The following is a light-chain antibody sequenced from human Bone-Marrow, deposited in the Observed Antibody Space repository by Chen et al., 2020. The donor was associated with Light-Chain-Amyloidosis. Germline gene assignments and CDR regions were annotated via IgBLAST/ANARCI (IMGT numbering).Light chain of an antibody. CDR3: QSADSSGTYEVI. Sequence: SYELTQPPSLSVSPGQTARMTCSGDDLPTKYAYWYQQKPGQAPVLVIHRDTERPSGISERFSGSSSGTTSTLTISGVQAEDDADYHCQSADSSGTYEVIFGGGTKLTVL. J-gene: IGLJ2*01. CDR1: DLPTKY. CDR2: RDT. V-gene: IGLV3-25*03.